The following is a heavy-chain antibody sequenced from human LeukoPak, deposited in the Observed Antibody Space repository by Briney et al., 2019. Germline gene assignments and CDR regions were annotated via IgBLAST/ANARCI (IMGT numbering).Heavy chain of an antibody. CDR3: AREAENYGLPFDI. D-gene: IGHD3-10*01. Sequence: GGSLRLSCAASGFTFSSYSMNCVRQAPGKGLEWVSYISTGSTTIYYADSVKGRFTISRDNTKNTLYLQMNSLRAEDTAVYYCAREAENYGLPFDIWGQGTMVTVSS. CDR1: GFTFSSYS. J-gene: IGHJ3*02. CDR2: ISTGSTTI. V-gene: IGHV3-48*01.